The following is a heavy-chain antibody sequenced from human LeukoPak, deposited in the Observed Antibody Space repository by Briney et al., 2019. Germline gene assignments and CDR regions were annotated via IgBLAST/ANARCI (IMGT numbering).Heavy chain of an antibody. CDR2: ISGSGSNT. D-gene: IGHD1-26*01. CDR3: AKSQREACCYGMDV. Sequence: GGSLRLSCTASGFTLSNYAMNWVRRAPGEGLEWVSAISGSGSNTYYTDSVKDRFTISRDNSKNSLYLQMNSLRPKDTAVYYCAKSQREACCYGMDVWGQGTTVTVS. V-gene: IGHV3-23*01. CDR1: GFTLSNYA. J-gene: IGHJ6*02.